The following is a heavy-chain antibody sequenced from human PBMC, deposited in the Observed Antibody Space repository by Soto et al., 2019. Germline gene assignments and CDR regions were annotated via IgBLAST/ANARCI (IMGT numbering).Heavy chain of an antibody. CDR1: GFTFSSYA. CDR3: ARDLMTTSY. Sequence: PGGSLRLSCAASGFTFSSYAMHWVRQAPGKGLEWVAVISYDGGNKYYADSAKGRFTISRDNSKNTLYLQMNSLRAEDTAVYYCARDLMTTSYWGQGTLVTVSS. D-gene: IGHD4-17*01. J-gene: IGHJ4*02. V-gene: IGHV3-30-3*01. CDR2: ISYDGGNK.